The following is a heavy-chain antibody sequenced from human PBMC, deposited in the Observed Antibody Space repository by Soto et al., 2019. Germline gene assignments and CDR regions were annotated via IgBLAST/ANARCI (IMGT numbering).Heavy chain of an antibody. CDR2: ISCGSSSI. CDR1: GFTFDDYA. CDR3: ARVAQIYSSGWSPFDY. V-gene: IGHV3-9*01. D-gene: IGHD6-19*01. J-gene: IGHJ4*02. Sequence: GGSLRLSCAASGFTFDDYAMHWVRQAPGKGLEWVSGISCGSSSIDYADSVKGRFTTSRDNAKNSLYLQMNSLRAEGTAVYYCARVAQIYSSGWSPFDYWGQGTLVTVSS.